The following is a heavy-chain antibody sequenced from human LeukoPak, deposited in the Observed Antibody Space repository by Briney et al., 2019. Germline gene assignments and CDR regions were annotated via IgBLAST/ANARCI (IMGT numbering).Heavy chain of an antibody. CDR2: INAGNGNT. CDR1: GYTFTSYA. J-gene: IGHJ6*03. V-gene: IGHV1-3*01. Sequence: ASVKVSCKASGYTFTSYAMHWVRQAPGQRLEWMGWINAGNGNTKYSQKFQGRVTITRDTSASTAYMELRSLRSDDTAVYYCARVGRITIFGVVPSGYMDVWGKGTTVTVSS. D-gene: IGHD3-3*01. CDR3: ARVGRITIFGVVPSGYMDV.